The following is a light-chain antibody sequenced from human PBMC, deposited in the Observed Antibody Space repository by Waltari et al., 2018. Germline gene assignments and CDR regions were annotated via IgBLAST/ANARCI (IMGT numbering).Light chain of an antibody. J-gene: IGKJ4*01. CDR3: QQRSNWPLT. V-gene: IGKV3-11*01. Sequence: DTVLTQSLATLSLSPGERATPSCRASQSVSHYLAWYQQKPGQAPRLLIYDASNRATGIPARFSGSGAGTDFTLTISSLETEDSAFYYCQQRSNWPLTFGGGTKVEIK. CDR2: DAS. CDR1: QSVSHY.